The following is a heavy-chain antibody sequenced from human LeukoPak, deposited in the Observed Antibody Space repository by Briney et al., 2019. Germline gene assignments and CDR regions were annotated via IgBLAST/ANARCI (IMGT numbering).Heavy chain of an antibody. D-gene: IGHD5-24*01. J-gene: IGHJ4*02. V-gene: IGHV1-69*10. CDR1: GGTFSNYA. CDR2: IIPILGIA. Sequence: ASVKVSCKASGGTFSNYAISWVRQAPGQGLEWMGGIIPILGIANYAQNFQGRVTITADKSTSTAYMELSSLRSEDTAVYYCAREVRDGYIWGGYYFDYGGKETLVTASS. CDR3: AREVRDGYIWGGYYFDY.